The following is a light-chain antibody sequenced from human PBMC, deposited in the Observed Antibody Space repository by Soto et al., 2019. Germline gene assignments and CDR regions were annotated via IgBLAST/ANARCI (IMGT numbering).Light chain of an antibody. CDR3: QQFNSYWT. J-gene: IGKJ1*01. Sequence: GDRVTITCRASQNINNWLAWYQQKAGKAPNLLIYDASNLESGVPARFSGSGSGTEFTLTISSLQPDDFATYFCQQFNSYWTFGQGTKVEIK. V-gene: IGKV1-5*01. CDR2: DAS. CDR1: QNINNW.